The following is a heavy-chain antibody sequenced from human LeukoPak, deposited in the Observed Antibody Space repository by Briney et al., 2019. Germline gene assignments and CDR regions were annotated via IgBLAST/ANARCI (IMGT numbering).Heavy chain of an antibody. V-gene: IGHV1-69*05. CDR2: IIPIFGTT. J-gene: IGHJ4*02. Sequence: ASVTVSCKASGGTFSSCAISWVRKAPGQGLEWMGGIIPIFGTTNYAQQFQGRVKLTTDESTSTAYLELGSLGSEDTAVYYRARSGSYWGGYFDYWGQGTLVTVSS. CDR1: GGTFSSCA. D-gene: IGHD1-26*01. CDR3: ARSGSYWGGYFDY.